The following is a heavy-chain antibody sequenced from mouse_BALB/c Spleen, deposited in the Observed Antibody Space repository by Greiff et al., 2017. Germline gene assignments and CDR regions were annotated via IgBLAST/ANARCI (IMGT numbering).Heavy chain of an antibody. Sequence: EVKLMESGGGLVQPGGSLKLSCAASGFTFSSYGMSWVRQTPDKRLEWVATINSNGGSTYYPDSVKGRFTISRDNAKNTLYLQMSSLKSEDTAMYYCASYYRYVFDYWGQGTTLTVSS. J-gene: IGHJ2*01. CDR3: ASYYRYVFDY. V-gene: IGHV5-6-3*01. D-gene: IGHD2-14*01. CDR2: INSNGGST. CDR1: GFTFSSYG.